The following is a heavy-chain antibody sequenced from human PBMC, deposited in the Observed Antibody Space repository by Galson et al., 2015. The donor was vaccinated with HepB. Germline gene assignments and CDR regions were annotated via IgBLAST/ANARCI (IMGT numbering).Heavy chain of an antibody. CDR3: VKDYYVAGYSSSVGDLFDY. Sequence: SLRLSCAASGFTFSSYAMHWVRQAPGKGLEYVSAISSNGGSTYYADSVKGRFTISRDNSKNTLYLQMSSLRAEDTAVYYCVKDYYVAGYSSSVGDLFDYWGQGTLVTVSS. V-gene: IGHV3-64D*06. J-gene: IGHJ4*02. D-gene: IGHD6-13*01. CDR1: GFTFSSYA. CDR2: ISSNGGST.